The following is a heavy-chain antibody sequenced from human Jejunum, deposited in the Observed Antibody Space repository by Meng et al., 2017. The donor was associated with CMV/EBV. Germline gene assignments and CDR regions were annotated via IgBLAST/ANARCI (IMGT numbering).Heavy chain of an antibody. V-gene: IGHV3-30*02. CDR3: TKRVAEGYFYGMDV. CDR2: IRYDGSNK. J-gene: IGHJ6*02. CDR1: GFTFTSVG. Sequence: SGFTFTSVGMHWARQAPGKGLEWVAFIRYDGSNKYYADSVKGRFTVSRDNSHNTLHLQMNSLRAEDTAVYYCTKRVAEGYFYGMDVWGQGTTVTVSS.